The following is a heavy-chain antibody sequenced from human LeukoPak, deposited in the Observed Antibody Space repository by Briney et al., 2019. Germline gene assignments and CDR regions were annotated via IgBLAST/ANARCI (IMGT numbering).Heavy chain of an antibody. J-gene: IGHJ5*02. CDR3: ARISDYGGWFDP. D-gene: IGHD4-23*01. Sequence: SGPALVKPTQTLTLTCTFSGFSLSTSGMRVSWIRQPPGKALEWLARIDWDDDKFYSTSLKTRLTISKDTSKNQVVLTMTNVDPVDTATYYCARISDYGGWFDPWGQGTLVTVSS. CDR2: IDWDDDK. CDR1: GFSLSTSGMR. V-gene: IGHV2-70*04.